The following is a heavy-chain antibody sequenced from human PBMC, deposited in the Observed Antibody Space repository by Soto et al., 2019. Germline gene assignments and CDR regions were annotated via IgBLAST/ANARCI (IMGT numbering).Heavy chain of an antibody. V-gene: IGHV1-18*04. D-gene: IGHD3-3*01. J-gene: IGHJ6*02. CDR3: ARVPMKWSGIMPRPKAYGMDV. CDR1: GYTFTSYG. CDR2: ISSYNGNT. Sequence: ASLKVYCKSSGYTFTSYGIIWVRQAPGQGLEWMGWISSYNGNTDYAQKFQGRVTMTTDTSTSTAYMELRSLRSDDTAVYYCARVPMKWSGIMPRPKAYGMDVWGQGTKVTVSS.